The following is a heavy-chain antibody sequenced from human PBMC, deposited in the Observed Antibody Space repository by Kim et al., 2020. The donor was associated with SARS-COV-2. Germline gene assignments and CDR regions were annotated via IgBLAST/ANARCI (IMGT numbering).Heavy chain of an antibody. Sequence: NPSLKSRVTISVDTSKTQFSLKLSSVTAADTAVYYCARGYCGSTSCYGDYWGQGTLVTVSS. V-gene: IGHV4-34*01. CDR3: ARGYCGSTSCYGDY. J-gene: IGHJ4*02. D-gene: IGHD2-2*01.